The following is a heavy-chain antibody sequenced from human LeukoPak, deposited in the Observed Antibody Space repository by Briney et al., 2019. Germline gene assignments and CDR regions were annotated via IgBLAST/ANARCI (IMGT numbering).Heavy chain of an antibody. CDR2: ISSSGRTI. Sequence: GSLRLSCAASGFTFSDYSISWIRQAPGKGLEWISYISSSGRTIHYPDSVKGRFTISRDNAKNSLFLQMHSLRAEDTAVYYCVRDFPTNIDYYMDVWGKGTTVTVSS. J-gene: IGHJ6*03. CDR1: GFTFSDYS. CDR3: VRDFPTNIDYYMDV. D-gene: IGHD2/OR15-2a*01. V-gene: IGHV3-11*04.